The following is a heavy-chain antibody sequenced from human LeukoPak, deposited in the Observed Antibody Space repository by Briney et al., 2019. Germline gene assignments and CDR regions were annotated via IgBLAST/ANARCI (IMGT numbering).Heavy chain of an antibody. V-gene: IGHV4-61*02. J-gene: IGHJ4*02. CDR2: IYSSGST. CDR1: GGSISSGSYY. D-gene: IGHD5-18*01. Sequence: SQTLSLTCTVSGGSISSGSYYWSWIRQPAGKGLEWIGRIYSSGSTDYNPSLKSRVTISVDTSKNQISLKLRSVTAADTAVYYCARWDPGVSYGHPDFWGQGTLDTVSS. CDR3: ARWDPGVSYGHPDF.